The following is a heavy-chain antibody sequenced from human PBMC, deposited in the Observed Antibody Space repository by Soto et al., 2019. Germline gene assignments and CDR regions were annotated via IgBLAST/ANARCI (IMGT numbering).Heavy chain of an antibody. J-gene: IGHJ6*02. Sequence: GESLKISCKGSGYSFTSYWISWVRQMPGKGLEWMGRIDPSDSYTNYSPSFQGHVTISADKSISTAYLQWSSLKASDTAMYYCARRVAVAGTGTDYYYYGTDVWGQGTTVTVSS. CDR3: ARRVAVAGTGTDYYYYGTDV. CDR2: IDPSDSYT. D-gene: IGHD6-19*01. CDR1: GYSFTSYW. V-gene: IGHV5-10-1*01.